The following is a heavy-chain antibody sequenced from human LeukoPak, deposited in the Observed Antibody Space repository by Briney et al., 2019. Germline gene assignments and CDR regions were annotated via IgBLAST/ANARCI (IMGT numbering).Heavy chain of an antibody. Sequence: SETLSLTCTVSGGSISSYYWSWIRLPAGKGLEWIGRIYTSGSTNYNPSLKSRVTMSADTSKNQFSLKLNSVTAADTAVYYCARVVYGDSSKDFDYWGQGTLVTVSS. CDR2: IYTSGST. V-gene: IGHV4-4*07. J-gene: IGHJ4*02. CDR3: ARVVYGDSSKDFDY. D-gene: IGHD4-17*01. CDR1: GGSISSYY.